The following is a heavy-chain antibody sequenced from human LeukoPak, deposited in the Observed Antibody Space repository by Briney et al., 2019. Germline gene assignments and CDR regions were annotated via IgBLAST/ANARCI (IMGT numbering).Heavy chain of an antibody. V-gene: IGHV3-23*01. Sequence: GGSLRLSCAASGFTFSSYAMSWVRQAPGKGGECVSAISGSGGSTYYADSVRGLFTIARDNSKNTLYLQMNSLRAEDTAAYYCAKSKLWELLPFDYWGQGTLVTVSS. CDR3: AKSKLWELLPFDY. D-gene: IGHD1-26*01. CDR1: GFTFSSYA. CDR2: ISGSGGST. J-gene: IGHJ4*02.